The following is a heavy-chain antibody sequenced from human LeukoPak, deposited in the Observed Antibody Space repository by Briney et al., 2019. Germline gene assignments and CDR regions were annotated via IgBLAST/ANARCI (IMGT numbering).Heavy chain of an antibody. CDR3: ARVGVATTDY. CDR1: GFTLSNYE. Sequence: GGSLSLFCAASGFTLSNYEMNWVRQAPAKGLEWVSYISSSGSTIFYAESVKGRFTISRDNARNSLYLQMNSLRAEDTAVYYCARVGVATTDYWGQGTLVTVSP. CDR2: ISSSGSTI. V-gene: IGHV3-48*03. D-gene: IGHD5-12*01. J-gene: IGHJ4*02.